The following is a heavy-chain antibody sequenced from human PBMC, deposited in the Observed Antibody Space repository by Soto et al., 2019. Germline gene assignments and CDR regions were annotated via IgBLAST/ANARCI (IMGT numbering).Heavy chain of an antibody. Sequence: QLQLQESGPGLVKPSETLSLTCSVSGGSISSSLYFWGWIRQPPGKGLEWIGSIYYSGSTYYNPSLKSRVTVSVDTSKNQFSLKLGSVTAADTALYHCARHPSGFWFDPWRQGTLVTVSS. CDR1: GGSISSSLYF. CDR3: ARHPSGFWFDP. V-gene: IGHV4-39*01. D-gene: IGHD6-19*01. CDR2: IYYSGST. J-gene: IGHJ5*02.